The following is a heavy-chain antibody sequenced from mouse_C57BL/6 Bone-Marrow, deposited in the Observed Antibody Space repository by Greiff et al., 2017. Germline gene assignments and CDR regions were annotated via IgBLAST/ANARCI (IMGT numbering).Heavy chain of an antibody. D-gene: IGHD2-4*01. CDR3: ARRDYDDWFAY. CDR2: ISSGGSYT. Sequence: EVKLVESGGDLVKPGGSLKLSCAASGFTFSSYGMSWVRQTPDKRLEWVATISSGGSYTYYPDSVKGRFTISRDNATNTLYLQMSSLKSEDTAVYYCARRDYDDWFAYWGQGTLVTVSA. V-gene: IGHV5-6*02. CDR1: GFTFSSYG. J-gene: IGHJ3*01.